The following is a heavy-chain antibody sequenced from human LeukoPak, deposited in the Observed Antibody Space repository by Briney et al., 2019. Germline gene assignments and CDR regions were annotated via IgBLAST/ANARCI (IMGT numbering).Heavy chain of an antibody. V-gene: IGHV4-59*05. CDR3: ATLWPYFDY. Sequence: SETLSLTCTVSGDSINSYYWNWIRQPPGKGLEWIGSIYFSGSTYYNPSLKSRVTISVDTSKNQFSLKLSSVTAADTAVYYCATLWPYFDYWGQGTLVTVSS. D-gene: IGHD3-10*01. CDR2: IYFSGST. CDR1: GDSINSYY. J-gene: IGHJ4*02.